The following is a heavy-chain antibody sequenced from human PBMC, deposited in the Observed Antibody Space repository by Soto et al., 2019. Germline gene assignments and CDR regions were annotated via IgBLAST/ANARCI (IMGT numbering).Heavy chain of an antibody. J-gene: IGHJ5*02. V-gene: IGHV3-11*05. CDR1: GFTFSDYY. CDR2: ISSSSSYT. D-gene: IGHD3-10*01. CDR3: ARAGFGDPKWFDP. Sequence: QVQLVESGGGLVKPGGSLRLSCAASGFTFSDYYMSWIRQAPGKGLEWVSYISSSSSYTNYADSVKGRFTISRDNATNSLYLQMNSPRAEETAVDYWARAGFGDPKWFDPWGQGTLVTVSS.